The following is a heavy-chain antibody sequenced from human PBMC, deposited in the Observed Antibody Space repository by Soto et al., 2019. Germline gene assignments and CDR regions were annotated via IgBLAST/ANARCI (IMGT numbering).Heavy chain of an antibody. CDR2: ISYDGSNK. D-gene: IGHD2-15*01. CDR3: AKDLGYCSGGNCYSSPLDY. Sequence: QVQVVESEGGVVQPGRSLRLSCAASGFTFSSYGMHWVRQAPGKGLEWVAVISYDGSNKYYADSVKGRFTISRDNSKNTLYLQMNSLRAEDTAVYYCAKDLGYCSGGNCYSSPLDYWGQGTLVTVSS. CDR1: GFTFSSYG. V-gene: IGHV3-30*18. J-gene: IGHJ4*02.